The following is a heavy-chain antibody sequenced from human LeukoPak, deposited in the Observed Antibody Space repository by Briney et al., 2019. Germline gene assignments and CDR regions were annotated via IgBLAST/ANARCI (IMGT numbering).Heavy chain of an antibody. D-gene: IGHD6-19*01. CDR1: GFTFSSYE. V-gene: IGHV3-48*03. CDR3: VRDHSGWSLDP. J-gene: IGHJ5*02. Sequence: GGSLRLSCAASGFTFSSYEMHWVRQAPRRGLEWVSYINSSGSTIYYADSVKGRFTISRDNAKSSLFLQMNSLRAEDTAVYYCVRDHSGWSLDPWGQGTLVTVSS. CDR2: INSSGSTI.